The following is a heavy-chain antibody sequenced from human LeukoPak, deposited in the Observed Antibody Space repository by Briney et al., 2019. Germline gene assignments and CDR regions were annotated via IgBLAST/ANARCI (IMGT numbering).Heavy chain of an antibody. D-gene: IGHD4-17*01. CDR2: ISTGAGST. CDR1: GFTFTSYA. Sequence: PGGSLRLSCAASGFTFTSYAMSWVRQAPGKGLEWVSAISTGAGSTYYADSVKGRFTIYRDNSKNTLYLQMNSLRAEDTAVYYCAREGLHDYGDLGCFDYWGQGTLVTVSS. V-gene: IGHV3-23*01. J-gene: IGHJ4*02. CDR3: AREGLHDYGDLGCFDY.